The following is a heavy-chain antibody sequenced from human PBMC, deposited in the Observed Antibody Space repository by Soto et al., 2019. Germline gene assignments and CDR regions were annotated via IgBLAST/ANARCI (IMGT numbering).Heavy chain of an antibody. CDR3: GRSRREWFGVVPPSDV. J-gene: IGHJ4*02. CDR2: ISSGGYTI. Sequence: PGGSLRLSCEASGFTFSSYSFNWVRQAPGQGLEWVSFISSGGYTIYHADSLEGRFSISRDDAKNSVYLQMSGLRMDDTAFYYCGRSRREWFGVVPPSDVWGRGTLVTVSS. CDR1: GFTFSSYS. V-gene: IGHV3-48*01. D-gene: IGHD3-3*01.